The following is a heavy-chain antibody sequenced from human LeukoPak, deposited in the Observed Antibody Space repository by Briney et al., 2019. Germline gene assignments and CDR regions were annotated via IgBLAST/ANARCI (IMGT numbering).Heavy chain of an antibody. J-gene: IGHJ5*02. Sequence: ASVKVSCKASGGTFSSYAISWVRQAPGQGLEWMGRIIPIFGIANYAQKFQGRVTITADKSTSTAYMELSSLRSGDTAVYYCARDVDIVVVVAASQKGHNWFDPWGQGTLVTVSS. CDR3: ARDVDIVVVVAASQKGHNWFDP. V-gene: IGHV1-69*04. CDR2: IIPIFGIA. D-gene: IGHD2-15*01. CDR1: GGTFSSYA.